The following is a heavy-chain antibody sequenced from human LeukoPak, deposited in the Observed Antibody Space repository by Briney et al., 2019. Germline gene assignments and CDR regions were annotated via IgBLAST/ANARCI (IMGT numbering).Heavy chain of an antibody. CDR2: INHSGST. CDR3: AKDMSGGDCPDY. J-gene: IGHJ4*02. V-gene: IGHV4-34*01. D-gene: IGHD2-21*02. Sequence: SETLSLTCAVYGGSFSGYYWSWIRQPPGKGLEWIGEINHSGSTNYNPSLKSRVTISVDTSKNQFSLKLSSVTAADTAVYYCAKDMSGGDCPDYWGQGTLVTVSS. CDR1: GGSFSGYY.